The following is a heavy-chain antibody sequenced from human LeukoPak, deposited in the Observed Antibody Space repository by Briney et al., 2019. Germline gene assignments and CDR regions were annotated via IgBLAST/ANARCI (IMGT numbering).Heavy chain of an antibody. CDR1: GFTFGDYA. CDR2: IRSKAYGGTT. CDR3: TRLPHIVVVPAPADAFDI. D-gene: IGHD2-21*02. J-gene: IGHJ3*02. Sequence: GGSLRLSCTASGFTFGDYAMSWVRQAAGKGLDGVGFIRSKAYGGTTEYAASVKGRLTISRDDSKSIAYLKMNSLKTEDTAVYYCTRLPHIVVVPAPADAFDIWGQGTMVTVSS. V-gene: IGHV3-49*04.